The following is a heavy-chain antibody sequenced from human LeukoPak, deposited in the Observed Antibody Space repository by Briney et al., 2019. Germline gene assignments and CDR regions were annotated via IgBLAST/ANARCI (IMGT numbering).Heavy chain of an antibody. CDR1: GYSISSGYY. D-gene: IGHD3-16*01. J-gene: IGHJ1*01. CDR2: IYHSGST. V-gene: IGHV4-38-2*02. CDR3: ARLGEPGDFQH. Sequence: SETLSLTCTVSGYSISSGYYWGWIRQPPGKGLEWIGSIYHSGSTYYNPSPKSRVTISVDTSKNQFSLKLSSVTAADTAVYYCARLGEPGDFQHWGQGTLVTVSS.